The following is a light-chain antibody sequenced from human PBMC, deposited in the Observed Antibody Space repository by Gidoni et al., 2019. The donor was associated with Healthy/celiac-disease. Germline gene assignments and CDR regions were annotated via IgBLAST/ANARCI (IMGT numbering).Light chain of an antibody. CDR3: QQSHSTPQIT. Sequence: DIQMTQSPSPLSASVGDRVTITCRASQRIRSNLNWYQQKPGKAPNLLIYAATSLRGGVSSRFSGSGSGTDFTLTISSLQPEDFATYYCQQSHSTPQITFGPGTKVDIK. CDR2: AAT. CDR1: QRIRSN. V-gene: IGKV1-39*01. J-gene: IGKJ3*01.